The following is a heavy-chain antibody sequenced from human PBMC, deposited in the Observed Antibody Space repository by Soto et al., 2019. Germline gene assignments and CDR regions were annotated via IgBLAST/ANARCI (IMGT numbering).Heavy chain of an antibody. CDR1: GFTFSSYG. V-gene: IGHV3-33*01. Sequence: PGGSLRLSCAASGFTFSSYGMHWVRQAPGKGLEWVAVIWYDGSNKYYADSVKGRFTISRDNSKNTLYLQMNSLRAEDTAVYYCARDGRCVIFGSYGSLGVDDWGQGTLVTVSA. CDR3: ARDGRCVIFGSYGSLGVDD. J-gene: IGHJ4*02. CDR2: IWYDGSNK. D-gene: IGHD5-18*01.